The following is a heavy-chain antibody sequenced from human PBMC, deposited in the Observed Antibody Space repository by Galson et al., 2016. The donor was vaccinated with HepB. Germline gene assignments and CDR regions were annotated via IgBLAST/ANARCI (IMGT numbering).Heavy chain of an antibody. Sequence: TLSLTCTVSGGSISSRGYYWSWIRQHPGKGLEWIGYIYYSGGTYYNPSLQSRLTISLDTSKNHFSLKLDSVTAADPAVYYCAGYEVVSFDYWGQGTLVAVSS. CDR1: GGSISSRGYY. D-gene: IGHD2-15*01. V-gene: IGHV4-31*03. J-gene: IGHJ4*02. CDR3: AGYEVVSFDY. CDR2: IYYSGGT.